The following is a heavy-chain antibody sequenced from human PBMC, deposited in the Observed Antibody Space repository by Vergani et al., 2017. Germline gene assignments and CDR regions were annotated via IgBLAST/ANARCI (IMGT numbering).Heavy chain of an antibody. V-gene: IGHV4-61*02. J-gene: IGHJ3*02. CDR2: IDGNGNS. Sequence: QAQLQESGPRLVKPSQTLSLTCSFSGGSLDINSQTWGWIRQPAGEGLEWIGLIDGNGNSNFSQSLESRVTMSADASRGRFSLNLRSVPTADTAVYYCVKVLHTSYILGAFDIWGQGRKVTVSS. CDR3: VKVLHTSYILGAFDI. D-gene: IGHD1-14*01. CDR1: GGSLDINSQT.